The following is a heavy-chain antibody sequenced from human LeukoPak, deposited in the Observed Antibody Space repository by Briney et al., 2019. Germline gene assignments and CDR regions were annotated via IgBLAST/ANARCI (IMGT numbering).Heavy chain of an antibody. V-gene: IGHV3-23*01. D-gene: IGHD6-19*01. CDR1: GFTFTSYA. CDR2: ITGTGGST. CDR3: AKVRDSRDWYKDAFDI. Sequence: GGSLRLSCAASGFTFTSYAMSWVRQAPGKGLEWVSAITGTGGSTYYSASVKGRFTISRDNSKNTLYLQMRSLRAEDTAMYYCAKVRDSRDWYKDAFDIWGQGTMVTVSS. J-gene: IGHJ3*02.